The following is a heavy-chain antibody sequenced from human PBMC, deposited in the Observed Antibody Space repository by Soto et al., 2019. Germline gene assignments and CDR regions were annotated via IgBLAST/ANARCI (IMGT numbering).Heavy chain of an antibody. CDR2: IYSGGSS. Sequence: SETLSLTCTVSGGSISSYYWGWIRQSPGEGLEWIGYIYSGGSSSYNPSLRSRVSILVDTSKSQLSLRLTSVTAADTAVYYCARLDIGVYSFDAWGQGTMVTV. J-gene: IGHJ3*01. D-gene: IGHD5-12*01. V-gene: IGHV4-59*01. CDR1: GGSISSYY. CDR3: ARLDIGVYSFDA.